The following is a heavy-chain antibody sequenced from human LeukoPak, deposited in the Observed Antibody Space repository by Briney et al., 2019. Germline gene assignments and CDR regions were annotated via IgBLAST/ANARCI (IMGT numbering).Heavy chain of an antibody. CDR2: INSDGSST. CDR3: ARGPAATDAFDI. J-gene: IGHJ3*02. Sequence: GGSLRLSCAASGFTFSSYWMHWVRQAPGKGLVWVSRINSDGSSTSYADSVKGRFTISRDNAKNTLYLQMNSLRAEDTAEYYCARGPAATDAFDIWGQGTMVTVSS. CDR1: GFTFSSYW. V-gene: IGHV3-74*01. D-gene: IGHD2-2*01.